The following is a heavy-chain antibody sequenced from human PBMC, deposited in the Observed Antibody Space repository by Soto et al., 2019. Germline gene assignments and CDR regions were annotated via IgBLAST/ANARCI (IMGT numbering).Heavy chain of an antibody. CDR3: ARRYGSSFDY. CDR1: GGSISRYY. CDR2: IYYSGST. Sequence: QVQLQESGPGLVKPSETLSLTCTVSGGSISRYYWSWIRQPPGKGLEWIGYIYYSGSTNYNPSLKRRVTISVDTSKNQFSLKLSSVTAADTAVYYCARRYGSSFDYWGQGTLVTVSS. V-gene: IGHV4-59*08. J-gene: IGHJ4*02. D-gene: IGHD3-10*01.